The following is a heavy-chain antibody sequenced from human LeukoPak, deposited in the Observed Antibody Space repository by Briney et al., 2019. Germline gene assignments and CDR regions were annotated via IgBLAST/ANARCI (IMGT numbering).Heavy chain of an antibody. D-gene: IGHD2-21*02. Sequence: GGSLRLSCAASGFTFSSYEMNWVRQAPGKGLEWVSYISSSGSTIYYADSVKGRFTISRDNAKNSLYLQMNSLRAEDTAVYYCARDVPAYCGGDCPNPYWGQGTLVTVST. V-gene: IGHV3-48*03. CDR1: GFTFSSYE. CDR3: ARDVPAYCGGDCPNPY. CDR2: ISSSGSTI. J-gene: IGHJ4*02.